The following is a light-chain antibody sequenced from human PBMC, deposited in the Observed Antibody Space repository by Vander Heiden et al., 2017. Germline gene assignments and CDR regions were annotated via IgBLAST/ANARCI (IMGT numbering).Light chain of an antibody. CDR1: LSISSY. J-gene: IGKJ1*01. CDR2: AAS. V-gene: IGKV1-39*01. Sequence: DIQMTQSPSSLSASVGDRVTITCRASLSISSYLNRYQQKPGKAPKLLIYAASSLQTGVPSRFSGSGSGTDFTLTISRLQPEDFATYYCQQSDSTPGTFGQGTKVXIK. CDR3: QQSDSTPGT.